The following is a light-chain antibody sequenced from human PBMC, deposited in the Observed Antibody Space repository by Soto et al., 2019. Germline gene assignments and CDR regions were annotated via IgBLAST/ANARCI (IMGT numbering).Light chain of an antibody. CDR2: DVS. J-gene: IGLJ1*01. CDR1: SSDVGAYNF. CDR3: SSYTSSSTNV. Sequence: QSALTQPASVSGSPGESITISCTGTSSDVGAYNFVSWYQQDPGKAPKLMIYDVSSRPSGVSNRFSGSKSGHTASLTISGLQAEDEADYYFSSYTSSSTNVFGTGTKLTVL. V-gene: IGLV2-14*01.